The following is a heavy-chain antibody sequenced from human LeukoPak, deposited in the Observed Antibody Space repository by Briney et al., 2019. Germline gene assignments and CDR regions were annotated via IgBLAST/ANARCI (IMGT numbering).Heavy chain of an antibody. CDR2: IYPLDSDV. D-gene: IGHD6-13*01. CDR3: ARARRSSTPEVGDVFKTWYFFEY. CDR1: GYTFSSYW. J-gene: IGHJ4*02. Sequence: GESLKISCQASGYTFSSYWIAWARQMPGKGLECMGLIYPLDSDVRYSPALQGQVTISADKSTSTAYLQWSSLKASDTAMYYCARARRSSTPEVGDVFKTWYFFEYWGQGALVTVSS. V-gene: IGHV5-51*01.